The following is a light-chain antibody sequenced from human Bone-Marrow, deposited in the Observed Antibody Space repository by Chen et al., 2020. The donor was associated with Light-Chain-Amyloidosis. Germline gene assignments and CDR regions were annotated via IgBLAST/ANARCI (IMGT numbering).Light chain of an antibody. CDR1: NIGSTS. CDR3: QVWDRSSDRPV. Sequence: SYVLTQPSSVSVAPGQTATIACGGNNIGSTSVHWYQQTPGPAPLLVLYDDSDRPSGIPELLSSSNSGNTATLTISRIEAGDEADYYCQVWDRSSDRPVFGGGTKLTVL. J-gene: IGLJ3*02. V-gene: IGLV3-21*02. CDR2: DDS.